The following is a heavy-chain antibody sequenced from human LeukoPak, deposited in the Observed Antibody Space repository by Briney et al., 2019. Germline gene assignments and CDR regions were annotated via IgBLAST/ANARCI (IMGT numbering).Heavy chain of an antibody. D-gene: IGHD1-7*01. V-gene: IGHV3-30-3*01. Sequence: GGSLRLSCAASGYTFSGYAMHWVRQAPGKGLEWVAVISYDGSNKYYADSVKGRFTISRDNSKNTLYLQMNSLRAEDTAVYYCATSAYKWNYGWFDPWGQGTLVTVSS. CDR1: GYTFSGYA. CDR2: ISYDGSNK. CDR3: ATSAYKWNYGWFDP. J-gene: IGHJ5*02.